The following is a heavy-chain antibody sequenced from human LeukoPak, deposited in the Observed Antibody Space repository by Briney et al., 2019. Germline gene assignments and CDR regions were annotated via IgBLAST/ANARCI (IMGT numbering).Heavy chain of an antibody. CDR1: GFTFDDYG. CDR3: ARGPVYGSGILFDP. Sequence: PGGSLRLSCAASGFTFDDYGMSWVRQAPGKGLEWVSGINWNGGSTAYADSVKGRFTISRDNAKNSLYLQMNSLGAEDTAVYYCARGPVYGSGILFDPWGQGTLVTVSS. V-gene: IGHV3-20*04. D-gene: IGHD3-10*01. CDR2: INWNGGST. J-gene: IGHJ5*02.